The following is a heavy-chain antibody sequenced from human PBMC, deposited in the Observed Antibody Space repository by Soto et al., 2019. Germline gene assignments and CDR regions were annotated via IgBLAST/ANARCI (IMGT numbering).Heavy chain of an antibody. CDR3: ARDDEAAAGRDY. V-gene: IGHV3-21*01. Sequence: EVQLVESGGGLVKPRGSLRLSCAASGFTFSSYSMNWVRQAPGKGLEWVSSISSSSSYIYYADSVKGRFTISRDNAKNSLYLQMNSLRAEDTAVYCCARDDEAAAGRDYWGQGTLVTVSS. CDR2: ISSSSSYI. CDR1: GFTFSSYS. J-gene: IGHJ4*02. D-gene: IGHD6-13*01.